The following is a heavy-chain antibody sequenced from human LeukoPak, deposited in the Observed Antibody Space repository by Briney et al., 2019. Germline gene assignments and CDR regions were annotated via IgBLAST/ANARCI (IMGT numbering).Heavy chain of an antibody. J-gene: IGHJ4*02. CDR3: ARDRYDILTGYYDAMYYFDY. CDR1: GFTFSSYG. D-gene: IGHD3-9*01. CDR2: ISSSSSYI. Sequence: PGGTLRLSCAASGFTFSSYGMSWVRQAPGKGLEWVSSISSSSSYIYYADSVKGRFTISRDNAKNSLYLQMNSLRAEDTAVYYCARDRYDILTGYYDAMYYFDYWGQGTLVTVSS. V-gene: IGHV3-21*01.